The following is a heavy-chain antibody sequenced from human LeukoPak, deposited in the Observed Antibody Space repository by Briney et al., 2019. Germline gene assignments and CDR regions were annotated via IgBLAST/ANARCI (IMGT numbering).Heavy chain of an antibody. D-gene: IGHD2/OR15-2a*01. CDR1: GNYW. CDR2: INSDGSWT. Sequence: GGSLRLSCAASGNYWMHWVRQAPGKGLVWVSHINSDGSWTSYADSVKGRFTISKDNAKNTVYLQMNSLRAEDAAVFYCVSFYETYWGRGTLVTVSS. V-gene: IGHV3-74*01. CDR3: VSFYETY. J-gene: IGHJ4*02.